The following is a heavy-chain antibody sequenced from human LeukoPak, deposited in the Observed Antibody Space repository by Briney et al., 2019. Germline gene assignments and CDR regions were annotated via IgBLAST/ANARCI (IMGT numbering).Heavy chain of an antibody. CDR1: GFTFSSHW. CDR3: AKDSNGWYQRGSNYFDY. D-gene: IGHD6-19*01. V-gene: IGHV3-74*01. Sequence: GGFLSLSCAASGFTFSSHWMQWVRQAPARGLVWVSRINSDGSSISYAASVKGRFTISRDNAKNTLYLQMNSLRAEDTAEYYCAKDSNGWYQRGSNYFDYWGQGTLVTVSS. CDR2: INSDGSSI. J-gene: IGHJ4*02.